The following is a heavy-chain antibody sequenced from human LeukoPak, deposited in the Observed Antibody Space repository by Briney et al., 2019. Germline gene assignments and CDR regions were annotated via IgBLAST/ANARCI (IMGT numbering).Heavy chain of an antibody. CDR3: ARGRIAARRAFDY. Sequence: GGSLRLSCAASGFTFSSFAMHWVRQAPGKGLEWVAVISYDGSNKYYADSVKGRFTISRDNSKNTLYLQMNSLRAEDTAVYYCARGRIAARRAFDYWGQGTLVTVSS. V-gene: IGHV3-30*04. CDR2: ISYDGSNK. D-gene: IGHD6-6*01. CDR1: GFTFSSFA. J-gene: IGHJ4*02.